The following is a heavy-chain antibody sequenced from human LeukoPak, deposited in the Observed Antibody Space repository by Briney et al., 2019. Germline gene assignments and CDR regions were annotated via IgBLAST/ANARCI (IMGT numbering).Heavy chain of an antibody. D-gene: IGHD2-15*01. CDR3: AKAPVTTCSGAYCYPFDY. CDR2: ISVSGNT. J-gene: IGHJ4*02. V-gene: IGHV3-23*01. CDR1: GFTFSSYA. Sequence: GGSLRLSCAASGFTFSSYAMSWVRQGPGKGLEWVSAISVSGNTYHADSVKGRFTISRDSSKNTLYLQMNSLRAEDAAVYYCAKAPVTTCSGAYCYPFDYWGQGTLVAVSS.